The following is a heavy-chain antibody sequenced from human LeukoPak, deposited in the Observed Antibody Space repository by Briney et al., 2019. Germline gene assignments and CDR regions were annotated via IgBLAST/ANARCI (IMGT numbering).Heavy chain of an antibody. CDR3: ARDSSGSYMAYFDY. Sequence: SETLSLTCTVSGGPISSYYWSWIRQPAGKVLEWIGRIYTSGSTNYNPSLKGRVTMSVDTSKNQFSLKLSSVTAADTAVYYCARDSSGSYMAYFDYWGQGTLVTVSS. CDR1: GGPISSYY. J-gene: IGHJ4*02. CDR2: IYTSGST. V-gene: IGHV4-4*07. D-gene: IGHD1-26*01.